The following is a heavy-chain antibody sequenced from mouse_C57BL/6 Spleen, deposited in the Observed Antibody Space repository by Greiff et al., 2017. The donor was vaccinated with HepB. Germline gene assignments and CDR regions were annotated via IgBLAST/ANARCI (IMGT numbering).Heavy chain of an antibody. D-gene: IGHD1-1*01. CDR1: GYAFSSSW. J-gene: IGHJ2*01. CDR3: AGGYYVSSSYYFDY. Sequence: QVQLQQSGPELVKPGASVKISCTASGYAFSSSWMNWVKQRPGKGLEWIGRIYPGDGDTNYNGKFKGKATLTADKSSSTAYMQLSSLTSEDSAVYFCAGGYYVSSSYYFDYWGQGTTLTVSS. CDR2: IYPGDGDT. V-gene: IGHV1-82*01.